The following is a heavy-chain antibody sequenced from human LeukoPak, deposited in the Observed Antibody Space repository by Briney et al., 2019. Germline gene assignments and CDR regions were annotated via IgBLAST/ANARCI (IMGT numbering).Heavy chain of an antibody. V-gene: IGHV3-74*01. CDR3: AREGMVSRYDFWSGYTRFDP. Sequence: GGSLRLSCAASGFTFSSYWMHWVRQAPGKGLVWVSRINSDRSSTSYADSVKGRFTISRDNAKNTLYLQMNSLRAEDTAVYYCAREGMVSRYDFWSGYTRFDPWGQGTLVTVSS. D-gene: IGHD3-3*01. CDR1: GFTFSSYW. J-gene: IGHJ5*02. CDR2: INSDRSST.